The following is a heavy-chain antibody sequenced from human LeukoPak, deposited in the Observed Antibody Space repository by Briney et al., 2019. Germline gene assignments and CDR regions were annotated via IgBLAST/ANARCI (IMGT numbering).Heavy chain of an antibody. D-gene: IGHD1-1*01. J-gene: IGHJ4*02. V-gene: IGHV4-59*08. Sequence: SETLSLTCTVSGGSISNYYWSWIRQPPGRGLEWIGYIIYSGSTNYNPSLKNRVTISVDTSKNQFSLKVTSVTAADTAVYYCARLNGGYWGQGTLVTVSS. CDR1: GGSISNYY. CDR2: IIYSGST. CDR3: ARLNGGY.